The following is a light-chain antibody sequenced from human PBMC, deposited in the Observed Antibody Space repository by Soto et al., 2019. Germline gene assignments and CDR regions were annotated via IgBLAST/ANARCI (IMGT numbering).Light chain of an antibody. Sequence: FVVTQSPDTLSLSPGERATLSCRASPSVSSSVAWYQHKPGQSPRLVIYSGYKRATGIPARFSGSGSGTVFTLTISGLEVDDFAIYYCQQRYSWLRVFGQGTKVEVK. CDR1: PSVSSS. CDR3: QQRYSWLRV. J-gene: IGKJ1*01. V-gene: IGKV3-11*01. CDR2: SGY.